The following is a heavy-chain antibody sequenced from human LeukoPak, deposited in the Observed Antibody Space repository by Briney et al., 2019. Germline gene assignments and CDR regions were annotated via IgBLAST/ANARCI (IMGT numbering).Heavy chain of an antibody. CDR1: GGSISSSNW. CDR2: IYHSGST. V-gene: IGHV4-4*02. D-gene: IGHD4-11*01. J-gene: IGHJ4*02. Sequence: PSGTLSLTCAVSGGSISSSNWWSWVRQPPGKGLEWIGEIYHSGSTNYNPSLKSRVTISVDTSKNQFSLKLSSVTAADTAVYYCAREVYSNYFDYWGQGTLVTVSS. CDR3: AREVYSNYFDY.